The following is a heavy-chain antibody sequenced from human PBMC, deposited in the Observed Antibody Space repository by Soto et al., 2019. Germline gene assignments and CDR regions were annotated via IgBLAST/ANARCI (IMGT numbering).Heavy chain of an antibody. CDR2: TYHGGAT. Sequence: QVQLQESGPGLVKPSGTLSLTCAVSGGSIRGHYWWSWVRQTPGKGREWIGETYHGGATYYNPSLKSRVTISTDESKNQLSLKLNFVTAADTAVYYCAHQTISYTLDVWGQGTTVTVSS. J-gene: IGHJ6*02. V-gene: IGHV4-4*02. CDR3: AHQTISYTLDV. CDR1: GGSIRGHYW. D-gene: IGHD1-1*01.